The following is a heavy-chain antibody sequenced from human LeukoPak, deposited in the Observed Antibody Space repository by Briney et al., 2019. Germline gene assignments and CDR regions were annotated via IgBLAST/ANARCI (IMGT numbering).Heavy chain of an antibody. Sequence: ASVKVSCKASGYTFTSYDINWVRQATGQGVEWMGWMNPNSGNTGYAQKFQGRVTMTRNTSISTAYMELSSLRSEDTAVYYCARGGYYYGSGSYFWFDPWGQGTLVTVSS. CDR3: ARGGYYYGSGSYFWFDP. D-gene: IGHD3-10*01. J-gene: IGHJ5*02. CDR1: GYTFTSYD. CDR2: MNPNSGNT. V-gene: IGHV1-8*01.